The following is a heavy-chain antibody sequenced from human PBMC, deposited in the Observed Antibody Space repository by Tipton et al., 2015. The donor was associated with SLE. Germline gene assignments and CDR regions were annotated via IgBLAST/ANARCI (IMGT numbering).Heavy chain of an antibody. CDR1: GFTVSSNY. D-gene: IGHD6-19*01. V-gene: IGHV4-34*01. J-gene: IGHJ4*02. CDR3: ARDRGRGWLD. Sequence: LRLSCAASGFTVSSNYMSWVRQAPGKGLEWIGEINHSGSTNYNPSLKSRVTISVDTSKNQFSLKLSSVTAADTAVYYCARDRGRGWLDWGQGTLVTVSS. CDR2: INHSGST.